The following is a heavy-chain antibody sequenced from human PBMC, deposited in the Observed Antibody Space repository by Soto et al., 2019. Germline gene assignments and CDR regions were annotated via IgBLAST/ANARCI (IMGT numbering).Heavy chain of an antibody. V-gene: IGHV3-15*01. CDR1: GFTFTNAW. CDR3: TTDRGVAAAKYSQH. Sequence: EVQLMESGGGLVKPGGSLRLSCAASGFTFTNAWMSWVRQAPGKGLEWVGRIKSKTDDATTDYAAPVKGRFTISRDDSENTLYLQMNSLEIEDTAVYYCTTDRGVAAAKYSQHWGQGTLVTVSS. J-gene: IGHJ1*01. CDR2: IKSKTDDATT. D-gene: IGHD6-13*01.